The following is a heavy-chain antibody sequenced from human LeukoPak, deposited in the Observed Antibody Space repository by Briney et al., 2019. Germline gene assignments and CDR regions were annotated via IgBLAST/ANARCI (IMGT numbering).Heavy chain of an antibody. CDR3: ARGARKGDDYGGFFDY. CDR1: GFTFSNYG. D-gene: IGHD4-23*01. Sequence: PGGSLRLSCAASGFTFSNYGMHWVRQAPGKGLEWVAVISYDGSYEDYAHSVKGRFTFSRDNSKNTLYFQMNSLRAEDTAVYYCARGARKGDDYGGFFDYWGQGTLVTVSS. CDR2: ISYDGSYE. J-gene: IGHJ4*02. V-gene: IGHV3-30*19.